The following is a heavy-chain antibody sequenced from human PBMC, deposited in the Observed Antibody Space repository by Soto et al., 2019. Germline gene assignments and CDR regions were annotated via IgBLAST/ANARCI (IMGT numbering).Heavy chain of an antibody. J-gene: IGHJ4*02. V-gene: IGHV3-9*01. D-gene: IGHD6-13*01. CDR1: GFAFDDYA. CDR3: AKEQQLVRGFDY. Sequence: GGSLRLSCAASGFAFDDYAMHWVRQAPGKGLEWVSGISWNSGSIGYADSVKGRFTISRDNAKNSLYLQMNSLRAEDTALYYCAKEQQLVRGFDYWGQGTLVTVSS. CDR2: ISWNSGSI.